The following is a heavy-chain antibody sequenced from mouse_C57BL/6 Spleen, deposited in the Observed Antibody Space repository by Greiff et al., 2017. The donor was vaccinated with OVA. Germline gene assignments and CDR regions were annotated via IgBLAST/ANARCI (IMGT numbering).Heavy chain of an antibody. J-gene: IGHJ2*01. Sequence: VQLQQSGPELVKPGASVKISCKASGYTFTDYYMNWVKQSHGKSLEWFGDINPNNGGTSYNQKFKGKATLTVDKSSSTAYMELRSLTSEDSAVYYCARRDVCVDYWGQGTTLTVSS. CDR1: GYTFTDYY. V-gene: IGHV1-26*01. CDR3: ARRDVCVDY. CDR2: INPNNGGT.